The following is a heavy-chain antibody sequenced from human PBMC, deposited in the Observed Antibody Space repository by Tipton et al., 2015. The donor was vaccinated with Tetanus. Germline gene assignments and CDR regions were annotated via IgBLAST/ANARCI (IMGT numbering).Heavy chain of an antibody. CDR1: GASFSDYY. Sequence: TLSLTCAVYGASFSDYYWSWIRQAPGKGLEWLAYVSYSGRNNSNYSLKSRITISQDTSKNQFSLRLTSVTAADTAVYYCARATSTGPAYNWFDPWGQGTLVTVSS. CDR3: ARATSTGPAYNWFDP. J-gene: IGHJ5*02. D-gene: IGHD2-8*02. V-gene: IGHV4-59*01. CDR2: VSYSGRN.